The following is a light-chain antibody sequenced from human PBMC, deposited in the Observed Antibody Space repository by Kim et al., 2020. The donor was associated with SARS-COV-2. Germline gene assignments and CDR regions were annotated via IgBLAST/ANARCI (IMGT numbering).Light chain of an antibody. CDR2: RSN. CDR3: AAWDDSLSGRV. CDR1: SSNIGPNY. Sequence: QSVLTQPPSASGTPGQRVTISCSGASSNIGPNYVYWYQQLPGTAPKVLIYRSNQRPSGVPDRFSGSKSATSASLAISGLRSEDEADYYCAAWDDSLSGRVFGGGTQLTVL. V-gene: IGLV1-47*01. J-gene: IGLJ3*02.